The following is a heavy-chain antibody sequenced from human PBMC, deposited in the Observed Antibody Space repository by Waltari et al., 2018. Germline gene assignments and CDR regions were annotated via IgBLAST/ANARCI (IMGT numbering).Heavy chain of an antibody. CDR2: ISWNSGSI. CDR1: GFTFDDYA. Sequence: EVQLVESGGGLVQPGRSLRLSCAASGFTFDDYAMHWVRQAPGKGLEWVSGISWNSGSIGYADSVKGRFTISRDNAKNSLYLQMNSLRAEDTAVYYCANYKSGRYGAVWGQGTMVTVSS. CDR3: ANYKSGRYGAV. V-gene: IGHV3-9*01. D-gene: IGHD1-1*01. J-gene: IGHJ3*01.